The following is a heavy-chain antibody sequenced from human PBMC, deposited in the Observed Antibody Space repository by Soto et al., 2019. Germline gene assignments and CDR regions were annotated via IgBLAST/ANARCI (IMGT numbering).Heavy chain of an antibody. D-gene: IGHD3-10*01. V-gene: IGHV1-18*01. Sequence: ASVKVSCKASGYTFTSYGISWVRQAPGQGLEWMGWISAYNGNTNYAQKLQGRVTMTTDTSTSTAYMELRSLRSDDTAVYYCARDTGSGSYYANVWFDPWGQGTLVTVSS. CDR3: ARDTGSGSYYANVWFDP. CDR2: ISAYNGNT. CDR1: GYTFTSYG. J-gene: IGHJ5*02.